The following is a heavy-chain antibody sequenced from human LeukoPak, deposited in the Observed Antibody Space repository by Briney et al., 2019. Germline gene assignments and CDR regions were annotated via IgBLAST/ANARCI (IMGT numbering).Heavy chain of an antibody. CDR3: ARNFDWLSRYYFDY. CDR1: GFTFSSYC. CDR2: ISSSSSYI. J-gene: IGHJ4*02. Sequence: GGSLRLSCAASGFTFSSYCTNWVRQAPGKGLEWVSAISSSSSYIYYADSVKGRFTISRDNAKNSLYLQMNSLRAEDTAVYYCARNFDWLSRYYFDYWGQGTLVTVSS. V-gene: IGHV3-21*01. D-gene: IGHD3-9*01.